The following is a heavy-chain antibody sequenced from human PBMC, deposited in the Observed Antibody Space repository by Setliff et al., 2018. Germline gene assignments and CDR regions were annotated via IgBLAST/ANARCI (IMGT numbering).Heavy chain of an antibody. CDR3: ARVTNWGLDLRFDP. Sequence: LSLTCTVSGDSISSYYWSWVRQPPGKGLEWIGYIYYSGSTNYNPSLKSRVTMSVATFENHFSLKLNSLTAADTAVYYCARVTNWGLDLRFDPWGQGILVTVSS. V-gene: IGHV4-59*01. D-gene: IGHD7-27*01. CDR1: GDSISSYY. CDR2: IYYSGST. J-gene: IGHJ5*02.